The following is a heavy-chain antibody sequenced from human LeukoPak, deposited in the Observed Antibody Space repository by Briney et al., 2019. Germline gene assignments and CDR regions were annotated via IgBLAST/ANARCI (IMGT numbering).Heavy chain of an antibody. D-gene: IGHD3-10*01. CDR2: IYYSGVT. J-gene: IGHJ4*01. V-gene: IGHV4-39*01. CDR1: GASVYSGDYY. Sequence: PSETPSLTCSVLGASVYSGDYYWAWIRQPPGKSLEYIGSIYYSGVTYDNPSLTGRFTMSVDRSKNQFSLNLASVTAADTAVYYCARRGVYGSENYFEYWGQGVLVIVSS. CDR3: ARRGVYGSENYFEY.